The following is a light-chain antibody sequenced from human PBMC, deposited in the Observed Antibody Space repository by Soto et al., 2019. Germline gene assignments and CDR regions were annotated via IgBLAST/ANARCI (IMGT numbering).Light chain of an antibody. CDR1: TIDVDSSNY. CDR3: CSYANTFYV. CDR2: DVS. J-gene: IGLJ1*01. V-gene: IGLV2-11*01. Sequence: QSAHNPPRSWYGSTGQSVTISCTGPTIDVDSSNYVSWYQQHPGKAPKLMIYDVSERPSGVPDRFSGSKSGSTASMTISGLQAEDEADYSCCSYANTFYVFGSGTKVTVL.